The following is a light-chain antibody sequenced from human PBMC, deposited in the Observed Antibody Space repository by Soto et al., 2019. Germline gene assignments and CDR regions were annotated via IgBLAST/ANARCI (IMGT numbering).Light chain of an antibody. CDR1: QTITYW. CDR2: EAS. Sequence: DIQMTQSPSTLSASVGDRVTITCRASQTITYWLAWYQHKPGKAPEVLISEASNLESGVPSRFSGSGSGTEFTLTISSLQPDDFATYYCQQYSSYPLTFGPGTKVDVK. J-gene: IGKJ3*01. V-gene: IGKV1-5*01. CDR3: QQYSSYPLT.